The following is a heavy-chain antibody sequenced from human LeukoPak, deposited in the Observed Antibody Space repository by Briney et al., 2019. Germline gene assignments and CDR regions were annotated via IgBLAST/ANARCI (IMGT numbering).Heavy chain of an antibody. D-gene: IGHD6-6*01. J-gene: IGHJ4*02. CDR3: ARVPYSISSMDY. CDR2: IYPGDSDT. CDR1: GYTFSNYW. Sequence: GEPLKISCKSSGYTFSNYWIGWVRQMPGKGLEWMGIIYPGDSDTRYSPSFEGQVSISADKSISTAYLQWSSLKASDTAMCYCARVPYSISSMDYWGQGTLVTVSS. V-gene: IGHV5-51*01.